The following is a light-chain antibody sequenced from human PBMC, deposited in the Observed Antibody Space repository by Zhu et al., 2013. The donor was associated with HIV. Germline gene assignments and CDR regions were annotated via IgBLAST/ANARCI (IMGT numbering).Light chain of an antibody. CDR3: QQYRDYPLT. V-gene: IGKV1-5*03. Sequence: DVQMTQSPATLSASVGDRVTITCRASQSIGAWLAWYQQQPGKAPKLLIYKASSLESGVPSRFSGSGSGIEFTLTISGLQPDDFATYYCQQYRDYPLTFGRRD. J-gene: IGKJ4*01. CDR1: QSIGAW. CDR2: KAS.